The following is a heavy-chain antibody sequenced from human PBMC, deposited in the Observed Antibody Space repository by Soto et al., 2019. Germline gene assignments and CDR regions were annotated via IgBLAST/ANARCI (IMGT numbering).Heavy chain of an antibody. CDR1: GFTFSSYS. Sequence: GGSLRLSCAASGFTFSSYSMNWVRQAPGKGLEWISSISSGSDYIFYADSVKGRFTISRDNAKNSLFLQMNSLTAEDTAVYYCARSPVGDAFNVWGQGTVVTVSS. CDR2: ISSGSDYI. V-gene: IGHV3-21*01. J-gene: IGHJ3*01. CDR3: ARSPVGDAFNV.